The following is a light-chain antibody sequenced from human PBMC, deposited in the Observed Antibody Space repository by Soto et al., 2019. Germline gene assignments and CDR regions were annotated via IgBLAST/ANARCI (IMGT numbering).Light chain of an antibody. Sequence: DSEMIQSPSTLSASVGDRVTITCRASQTIRRWLAWYQQRPGKAPKVLIYDASTLESGVPARFSGSGSETEFTLTISSLQPEDSATYYCQHYNSDPWTFGQGTKV. CDR3: QHYNSDPWT. CDR2: DAS. CDR1: QTIRRW. J-gene: IGKJ1*01. V-gene: IGKV1-5*01.